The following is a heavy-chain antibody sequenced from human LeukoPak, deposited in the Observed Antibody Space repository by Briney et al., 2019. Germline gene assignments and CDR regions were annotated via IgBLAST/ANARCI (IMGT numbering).Heavy chain of an antibody. D-gene: IGHD5-24*01. CDR1: GGSFSSST. CDR3: ARDYTIKAPYFDY. V-gene: IGHV1-69*01. Sequence: SVKVSCKASGGSFSSSTINWVRQAPGQGLEWMGEIVPKYYTTNYVQKFQGRVTISADSSTSTAYMELSSLTSEDTAVYYCARDYTIKAPYFDYWGQGTLVTVSS. CDR2: IVPKYYTT. J-gene: IGHJ4*02.